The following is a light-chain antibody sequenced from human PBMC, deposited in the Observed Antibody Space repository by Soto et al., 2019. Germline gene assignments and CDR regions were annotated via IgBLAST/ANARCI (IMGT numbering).Light chain of an antibody. V-gene: IGKV3-11*01. CDR2: DAS. J-gene: IGKJ5*01. Sequence: EIVLTQTTATLSLSPGERATLSCRASQSVSSNLAWYQQKPGQAPRLLIYDASTRATGSPARFSGSGSGTDFTLTISSLQTEDFAVYYCQQRSSWPTITFGQGTRVEIK. CDR3: QQRSSWPTIT. CDR1: QSVSSN.